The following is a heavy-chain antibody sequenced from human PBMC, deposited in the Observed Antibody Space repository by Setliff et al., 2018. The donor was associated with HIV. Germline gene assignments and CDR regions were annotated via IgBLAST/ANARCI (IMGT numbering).Heavy chain of an antibody. CDR3: ARGGGYRGYDGTLDY. V-gene: IGHV1-18*01. J-gene: IGHJ4*02. Sequence: SVKVSCKASGYPYSNYGFSWVRQAPGQGLEWMGWISGFNGATNSAQKFRDRLILTTETSTTTAYMELRSLRPDDTAMYYCARGGGYRGYDGTLDYWGQGTQVTVSS. D-gene: IGHD5-12*01. CDR2: ISGFNGAT. CDR1: GYPYSNYG.